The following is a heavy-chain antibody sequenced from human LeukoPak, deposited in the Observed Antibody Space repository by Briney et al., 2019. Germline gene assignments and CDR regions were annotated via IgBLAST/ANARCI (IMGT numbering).Heavy chain of an antibody. CDR3: ARGPYCSGGSCSSVLYYYYYGMDV. CDR1: GNSTSSYY. V-gene: IGHV4-59*01. D-gene: IGHD2-15*01. CDR2: IYYSGST. Sequence: SETLSLTCTVSGNSTSSYYWSWIRQPPGKGLEWIGYIYYSGSTNYNPSLKSRVTISVDTSKNQFSLKLSSVTAADTAVYYCARGPYCSGGSCSSVLYYYYYGMDVWGQGTTVTVSS. J-gene: IGHJ6*02.